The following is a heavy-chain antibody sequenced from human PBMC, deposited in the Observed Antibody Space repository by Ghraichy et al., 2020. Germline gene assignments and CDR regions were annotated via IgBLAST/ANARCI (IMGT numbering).Heavy chain of an antibody. D-gene: IGHD4-11*01. Sequence: ASVKVSCKASGYTFTSYGISWVRQAPGQGLEWMGWIIAYNGNTNYAQIIQGRATMTKDTSTSTAYMELRSLRSDDTAVYYCARDDYSNYGRWFDPWGQGTLVTVSS. CDR3: ARDDYSNYGRWFDP. CDR1: GYTFTSYG. J-gene: IGHJ5*02. CDR2: IIAYNGNT. V-gene: IGHV1-18*04.